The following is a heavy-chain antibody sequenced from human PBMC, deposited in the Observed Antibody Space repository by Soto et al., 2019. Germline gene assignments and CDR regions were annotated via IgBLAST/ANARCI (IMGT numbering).Heavy chain of an antibody. J-gene: IGHJ3*02. CDR1: GGSFSGYY. D-gene: IGHD2-15*01. V-gene: IGHV4-34*01. Sequence: SETLSLTCAVYGGSFSGYYWSWIRQPPGKGLEWIGEINHSGSTNYNPSLKSRVTISVDTSKNQFSLKLSSVTAADTAVYYCARAYPGYCSGGSCHDAFDIWGQGTMVTVSS. CDR3: ARAYPGYCSGGSCHDAFDI. CDR2: INHSGST.